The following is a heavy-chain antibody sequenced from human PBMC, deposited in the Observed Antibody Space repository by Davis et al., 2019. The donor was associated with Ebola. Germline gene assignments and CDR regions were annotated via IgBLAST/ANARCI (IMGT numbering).Heavy chain of an antibody. Sequence: GESLKISCAASGFSFNKYWMSWVRQAPGKGLEWVANIKQDGSEKYYVDSVKGRFTIPRDNAKNSLYLQMNSLRAEDTAVYYCARQRWLQLWYFDYWGQGTLVTVSS. D-gene: IGHD5-24*01. CDR1: GFSFNKYW. CDR3: ARQRWLQLWYFDY. V-gene: IGHV3-7*01. CDR2: IKQDGSEK. J-gene: IGHJ4*02.